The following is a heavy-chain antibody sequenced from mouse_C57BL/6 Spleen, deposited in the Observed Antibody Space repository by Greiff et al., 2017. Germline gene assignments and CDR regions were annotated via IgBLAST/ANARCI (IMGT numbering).Heavy chain of an antibody. CDR2: IDPEDGDT. CDR3: TTSWDDVWWAY. D-gene: IGHD4-1*01. V-gene: IGHV14-1*01. J-gene: IGHJ3*01. Sequence: VQLQQSGAELVRPGASVKLSCTASGFNIKDYYMHWVKQRPEQGLEWIGRIDPEDGDTEYAPKFQGKATMTADTSSNTAYLQLSSLTSEDTAVDYCTTSWDDVWWAYWGQGTLVTVSA. CDR1: GFNIKDYY.